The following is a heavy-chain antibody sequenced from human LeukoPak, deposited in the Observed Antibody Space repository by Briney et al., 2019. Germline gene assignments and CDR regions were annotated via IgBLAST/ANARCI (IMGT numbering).Heavy chain of an antibody. CDR2: ISSSGSTI. Sequence: GGSLRLSCAASGFTFSSYNMNWVRQAPGKGLEWVSYISSSGSTIYYADSVKGRFTISRDNAKNTLYLQMNSLRAEDTAVYYCARDYFPDWYFDLWGRGTLVTVSS. D-gene: IGHD3-10*01. J-gene: IGHJ2*01. CDR3: ARDYFPDWYFDL. CDR1: GFTFSSYN. V-gene: IGHV3-48*04.